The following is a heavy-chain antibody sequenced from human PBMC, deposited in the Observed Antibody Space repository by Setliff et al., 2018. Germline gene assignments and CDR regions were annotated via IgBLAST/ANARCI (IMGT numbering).Heavy chain of an antibody. CDR2: IYSSGST. D-gene: IGHD3-3*01. V-gene: IGHV4-30-4*08. CDR1: GGSISSGDYY. Sequence: PSETLSLTCTVSGGSISSGDYYWSWIRQPPGKGLEWIGYIYSSGSTYYNPSLKSRATMSIDASKNQFSLELRSVSAADTAVYYCATVGGRSSDGDHWGQGTLVTVSS. J-gene: IGHJ1*01. CDR3: ATVGGRSSDGDH.